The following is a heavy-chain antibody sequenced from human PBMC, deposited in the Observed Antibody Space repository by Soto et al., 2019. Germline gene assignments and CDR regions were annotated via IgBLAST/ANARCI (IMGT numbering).Heavy chain of an antibody. CDR1: GHSFTGYW. V-gene: IGHV5-51*01. Sequence: GESLKISCKGSGHSFTGYWIGWVRQMGGRGLEGMGIIYPGDSDTRYSPYFQRQVTISADKSISPDYLQWSSLKASDTAMYYCARSPFYPWEPRSDAFDIWGQGTMVTVSS. CDR2: IYPGDSDT. CDR3: ARSPFYPWEPRSDAFDI. D-gene: IGHD1-26*01. J-gene: IGHJ3*02.